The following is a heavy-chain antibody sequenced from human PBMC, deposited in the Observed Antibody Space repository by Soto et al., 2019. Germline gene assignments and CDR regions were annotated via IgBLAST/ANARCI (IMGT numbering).Heavy chain of an antibody. D-gene: IGHD2-15*01. Sequence: GSLRLSCAASGFTFSNYWMSWVRQAPGKGLEWVANIKQDGSEKYSVDSVKGRFTISRDNAKNSVHLQMNSLRADDTSLYYCARGSGLDYFGMDVWGQGTTVTVSS. CDR1: GFTFSNYW. V-gene: IGHV3-7*05. CDR2: IKQDGSEK. CDR3: ARGSGLDYFGMDV. J-gene: IGHJ6*02.